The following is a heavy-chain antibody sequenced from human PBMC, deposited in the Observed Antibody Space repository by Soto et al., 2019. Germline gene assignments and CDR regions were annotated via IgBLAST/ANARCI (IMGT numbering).Heavy chain of an antibody. V-gene: IGHV3-30-3*01. Sequence: QVQLVESGGGVVQPGRSLRLSCAASGFTFFSYAMHWVRQAPGKGLEWVTVISYDGSNKYYADSVKGRFTISRDNSKNTLYLQMASLRPEDSAVYYCARDPTSSGYATFDHWGPVTLVTVSS. J-gene: IGHJ4*02. D-gene: IGHD3-22*01. CDR3: ARDPTSSGYATFDH. CDR1: GFTFFSYA. CDR2: ISYDGSNK.